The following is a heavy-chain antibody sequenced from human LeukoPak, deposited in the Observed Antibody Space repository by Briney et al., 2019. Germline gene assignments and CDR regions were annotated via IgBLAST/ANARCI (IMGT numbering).Heavy chain of an antibody. Sequence: SETLSLTCTVSNGSISNYYWSWSWIRQPAGKGLEWIGRIYTSGSTNYNPSLKSRVTMSVDTSKNQFSLRLSSVTAADTAVYYCARDRAYGDHYFDYWGQGTLVTVSS. CDR1: NGSISNYY. CDR2: IYTSGST. V-gene: IGHV4-4*07. J-gene: IGHJ4*02. CDR3: ARDRAYGDHYFDY. D-gene: IGHD4-17*01.